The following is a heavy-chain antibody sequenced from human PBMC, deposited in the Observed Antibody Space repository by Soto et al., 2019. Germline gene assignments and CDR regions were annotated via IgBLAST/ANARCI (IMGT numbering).Heavy chain of an antibody. Sequence: PGGALRLSGAASGFTFSNYWMNWARQAPGKGLEWVANIDKDGGETNYVNSVKGRFTISRDNAKNSLYLQMNSLGTEDTAVYYCARPHCGGDCHLDYWGQGTLVTVSS. CDR3: ARPHCGGDCHLDY. V-gene: IGHV3-7*01. J-gene: IGHJ4*02. D-gene: IGHD2-21*02. CDR2: IDKDGGET. CDR1: GFTFSNYW.